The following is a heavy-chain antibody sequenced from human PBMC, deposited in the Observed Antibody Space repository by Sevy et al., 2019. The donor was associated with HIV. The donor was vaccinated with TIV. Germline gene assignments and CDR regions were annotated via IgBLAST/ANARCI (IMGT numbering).Heavy chain of an antibody. CDR3: ARMVRYYFDY. CDR2: ISYDGSNK. V-gene: IGHV3-30*03. CDR1: GFTFSSYG. D-gene: IGHD3-10*01. Sequence: WGSLRLSCAASGFTFSSYGMHWVRQAPGKGLEWVAVISYDGSNKYYADSVKGRFTISRDNSKNTLYLQMNSLRAEDTAVYYCARMVRYYFDYWGQGTLVTVSS. J-gene: IGHJ4*02.